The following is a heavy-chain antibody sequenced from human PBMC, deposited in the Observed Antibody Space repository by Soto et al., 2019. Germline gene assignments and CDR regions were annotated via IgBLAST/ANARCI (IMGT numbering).Heavy chain of an antibody. V-gene: IGHV1-18*01. CDR1: GYTFTNSG. J-gene: IGHJ5*02. CDR3: ARDPVDGYAFFDS. CDR2: IRVNNGDT. Sequence: GASVKVACKASGYTFTNSGFSWVRQAPGQGLEWVGWIRVNNGDTHYAQKLQGRVTMTTDTSTSTAFMELRSLRSDDTAVYWCARDPVDGYAFFDSWGQGVLVTVSS. D-gene: IGHD5-12*01.